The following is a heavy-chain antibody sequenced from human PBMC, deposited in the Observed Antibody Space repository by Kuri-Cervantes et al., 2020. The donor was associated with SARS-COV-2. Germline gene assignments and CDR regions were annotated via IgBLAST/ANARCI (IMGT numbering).Heavy chain of an antibody. V-gene: IGHV3-21*01. CDR1: GFTFSSYS. Sequence: GGSLRLSCAASGFTFSSYSMNWVRQAPGKGLEWVSSISSSSSYIYYADSVKGRFTISRDNAKNSLYLQMNSLRAEDTAVYYCAKTYSNAAAGTYGAFDIWGQGTMVTVSS. D-gene: IGHD6-13*01. CDR2: ISSSSSYI. CDR3: AKTYSNAAAGTYGAFDI. J-gene: IGHJ3*02.